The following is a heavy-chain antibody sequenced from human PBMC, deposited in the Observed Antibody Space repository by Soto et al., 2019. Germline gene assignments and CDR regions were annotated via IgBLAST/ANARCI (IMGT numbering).Heavy chain of an antibody. CDR1: GHSFTSYW. CDR2: IDPSDSYT. CDR3: ASTRHYYDSSGYSPDY. J-gene: IGHJ4*02. D-gene: IGHD3-22*01. Sequence: GESLKISCKGSGHSFTSYWISWVRQMPGKGLEWMGRIDPSDSYTNYSPSFQGHVTISADKSISTAYLQWSSLKASDAAMYYCASTRHYYDSSGYSPDYWGQGTLVTVSS. V-gene: IGHV5-10-1*01.